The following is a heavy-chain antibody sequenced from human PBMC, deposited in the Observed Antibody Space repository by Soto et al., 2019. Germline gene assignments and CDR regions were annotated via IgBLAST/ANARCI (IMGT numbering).Heavy chain of an antibody. CDR3: VRGGRCYTRDDVFDI. Sequence: EAQLVESGGGLVKPGGSLRLSCVDSGFTFSSYSMNWVRQAPGKGLEWVSSISAFSSPIFYADSVKGRYTISRDNAKNSLYLQMRSLRAEDTAVYYCVRGGRCYTRDDVFDIWGQGTMVTVSS. J-gene: IGHJ3*02. CDR2: ISAFSSPI. CDR1: GFTFSSYS. D-gene: IGHD1-26*01. V-gene: IGHV3-21*02.